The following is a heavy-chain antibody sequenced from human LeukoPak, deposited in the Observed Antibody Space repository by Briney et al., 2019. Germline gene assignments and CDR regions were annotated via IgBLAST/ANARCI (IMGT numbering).Heavy chain of an antibody. D-gene: IGHD3-10*01. CDR3: AKDTGFGELTWVDY. CDR1: GFTLDDYA. V-gene: IGHV3-9*01. CDR2: ISWNSGSI. Sequence: PGGSLRLSCAGYGFTLDDYAREWVRQARGRGQGRDSGISWNSGSIGYADSVKGRFTISRDNAKNSLYLQMNSLRAEDTALYYCAKDTGFGELTWVDYWGQGTLVTVSS. J-gene: IGHJ4*02.